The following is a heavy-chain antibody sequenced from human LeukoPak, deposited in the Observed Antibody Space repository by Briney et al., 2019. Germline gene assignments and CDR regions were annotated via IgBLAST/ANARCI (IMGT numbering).Heavy chain of an antibody. V-gene: IGHV1-8*01. CDR1: GYTFTTYD. CDR3: ARGPSRDYGSGSSWFDP. Sequence: ASVKVSCKASGYTFTTYDINWVRQVTGQGLEWMGWMNPNSGNTGYAQKIQGRVSMTRNTSINTAYMELSSLRSEDTAVYYCARGPSRDYGSGSSWFDPWGQGTLVTVSS. CDR2: MNPNSGNT. J-gene: IGHJ5*02. D-gene: IGHD3-10*01.